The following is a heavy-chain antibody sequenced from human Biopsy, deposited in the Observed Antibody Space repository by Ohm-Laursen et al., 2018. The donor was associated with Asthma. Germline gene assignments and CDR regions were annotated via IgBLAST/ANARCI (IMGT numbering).Heavy chain of an antibody. CDR3: ARDGVVPDAMYYHYYYGLDV. CDR2: ISYDGRNK. V-gene: IGHV3-30*03. J-gene: IGHJ6*02. D-gene: IGHD2-2*01. Sequence: SLRLSCAASGFTFNSYGMHWVRQAPGKGLEWVAVISYDGRNKYYGDSVKGRFTISRDNSKNTVYLQMISLRVEDTSVYYCARDGVVPDAMYYHYYYGLDVWGQGTTVTVSS. CDR1: GFTFNSYG.